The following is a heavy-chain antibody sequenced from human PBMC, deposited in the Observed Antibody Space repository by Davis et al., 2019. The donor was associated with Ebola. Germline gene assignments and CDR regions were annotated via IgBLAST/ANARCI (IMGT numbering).Heavy chain of an antibody. CDR3: AKSPDGDYGLVSEFFHH. V-gene: IGHV3-30*02. D-gene: IGHD4-17*01. CDR2: IAYDESNK. Sequence: GESLKISCAASGFIFSSFGMHWVRQAPGKGLEWVAFIAYDESNKYYADSVKGRFTITRDKSQNTLYLQMNSLKAEDTAIYYCAKSPDGDYGLVSEFFHHWGQGTLVTVSS. J-gene: IGHJ1*01. CDR1: GFIFSSFG.